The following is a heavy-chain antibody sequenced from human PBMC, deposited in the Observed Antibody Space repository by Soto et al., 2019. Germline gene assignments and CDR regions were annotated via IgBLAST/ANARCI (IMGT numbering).Heavy chain of an antibody. D-gene: IGHD3-3*01. CDR3: ARDGDFWSGPNWFDP. Sequence: LTCTVSGGSISSYYWSWIRQPPGKGLEWIGYIYYSGSTNYNPSLKSRVTISVDTSKNQFSLKLSSVTAADTAVYYCARDGDFWSGPNWFDPWGQGTLVTVSS. CDR1: GGSISSYY. J-gene: IGHJ5*02. CDR2: IYYSGST. V-gene: IGHV4-59*01.